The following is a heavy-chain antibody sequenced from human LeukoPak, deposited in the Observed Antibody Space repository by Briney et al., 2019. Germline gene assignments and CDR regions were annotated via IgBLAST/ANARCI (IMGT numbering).Heavy chain of an antibody. Sequence: GVPLRLSCSASGFTFSTYPMHWVRQAPGKGLEYVSTIFANGDITSYAASVKGRFTTSRDNSKNTLYLQMSSLRPEDTAVYYCVKSPSDGLDVWGQGATVTVSS. CDR3: VKSPSDGLDV. CDR2: IFANGDIT. V-gene: IGHV3-64D*09. CDR1: GFTFSTYP. J-gene: IGHJ6*02.